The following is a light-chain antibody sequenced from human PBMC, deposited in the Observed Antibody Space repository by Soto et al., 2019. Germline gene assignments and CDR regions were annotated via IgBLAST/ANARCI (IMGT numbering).Light chain of an antibody. CDR2: EVS. Sequence: EIVLTQSPATLSLSPGERATLSCRASQSVYSYLAWYQQKPGQVPRLLIYEVSNRATGIPVRFSGSGSRTDFTLTISSLEPEDFAVYYCQQRSNWPLTFGGGTKVEIK. CDR3: QQRSNWPLT. V-gene: IGKV3-11*01. J-gene: IGKJ4*01. CDR1: QSVYSY.